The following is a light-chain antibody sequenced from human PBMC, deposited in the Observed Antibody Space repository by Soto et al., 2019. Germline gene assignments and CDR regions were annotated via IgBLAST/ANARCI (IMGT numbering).Light chain of an antibody. CDR2: GNS. CDR1: SSNIGAGYD. Sequence: QSALTQPPSVSGAPGQRVTISCTGSSSNIGAGYDVHWYQQLPGTAPKLLIYGNSNRPSGVPDRFSGSKSGTSASLAITGLQAEDEADYYCQSYDSSLSGPVVFGGGTTLTVL. V-gene: IGLV1-40*01. J-gene: IGLJ2*01. CDR3: QSYDSSLSGPVV.